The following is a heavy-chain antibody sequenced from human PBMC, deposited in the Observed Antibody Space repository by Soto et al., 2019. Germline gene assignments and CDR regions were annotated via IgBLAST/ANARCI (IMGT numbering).Heavy chain of an antibody. CDR1: GYTFTSYY. CDR3: ARDERREYYDFWSGPRHYYYGMDV. Sequence: QVQLVQSGAEVKKPGASVKVSCKASGYTFTSYYMHWVRQAPGQGLEWMGIINPSGGSTSYAQKFQGRVTMIRDTSTSTVYMELSSLRSEDTAVYYCARDERREYYDFWSGPRHYYYGMDVWGQGTTVTVSS. V-gene: IGHV1-46*01. CDR2: INPSGGST. J-gene: IGHJ6*02. D-gene: IGHD3-3*01.